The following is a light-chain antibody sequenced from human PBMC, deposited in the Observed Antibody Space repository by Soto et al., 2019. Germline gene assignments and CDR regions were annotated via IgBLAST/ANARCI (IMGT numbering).Light chain of an antibody. J-gene: IGKJ1*01. V-gene: IGKV1-5*03. CDR2: GAS. CDR3: QHYYSYPWA. Sequence: DVQMTQSPSTLSAPVGDRVSITCRASQSISNWLAGYQVKPGKAHNLLLYGASNLQSGVQSRFTGSGSGTEFALTIRSLQPDDFSTDYCQHYYSYPWAFGQGTQVEI. CDR1: QSISNW.